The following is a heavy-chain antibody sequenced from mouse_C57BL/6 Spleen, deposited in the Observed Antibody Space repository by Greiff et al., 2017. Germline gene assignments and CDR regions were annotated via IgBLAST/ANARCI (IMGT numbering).Heavy chain of an antibody. J-gene: IGHJ2*01. Sequence: QVQLKQPGAELVRPGSSVKLSCKASGYTFTSYWMDWVKQRPGQGLEWIGNIYPSDSDTPYNHKFKDKATLTVDKSSSTAYMQLSILTSEDSAVYYCSRMGQLRRLDYWGQGTTLTVSS. CDR2: IYPSDSDT. CDR1: GYTFTSYW. D-gene: IGHD3-2*02. V-gene: IGHV1-61*01. CDR3: SRMGQLRRLDY.